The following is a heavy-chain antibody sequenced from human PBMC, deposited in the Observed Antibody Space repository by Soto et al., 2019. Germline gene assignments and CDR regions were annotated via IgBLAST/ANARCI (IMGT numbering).Heavy chain of an antibody. J-gene: IGHJ4*02. CDR1: GFTFDDYA. D-gene: IGHD5-18*01. CDR3: AAAPSGNSPKGHY. Sequence: EVQLVESGGGLVQPGRYLRLSCAASGFTFDDYAMHWVRQAPGKGLEWVSGISWNSGSIGYADSVKGRFTISRDNSKNTLYLQMNGLRSEDRALYNCAAAPSGNSPKGHYCRQGRPVTVFS. CDR2: ISWNSGSI. V-gene: IGHV3-9*01.